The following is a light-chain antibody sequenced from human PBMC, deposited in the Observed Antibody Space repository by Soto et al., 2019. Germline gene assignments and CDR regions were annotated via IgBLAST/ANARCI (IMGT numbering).Light chain of an antibody. CDR3: LQEYNYPRT. Sequence: AIQVTQSPSSLSASVGDRVTITCQASQAIRTDLGWYQQKPGKAPKLLIFAASNLHSGVPSRFSGSGSGTDFTLTINNLQAEDFATYYCLQEYNYPRTFGQGTKVEL. CDR1: QAIRTD. CDR2: AAS. V-gene: IGKV1-6*01. J-gene: IGKJ1*01.